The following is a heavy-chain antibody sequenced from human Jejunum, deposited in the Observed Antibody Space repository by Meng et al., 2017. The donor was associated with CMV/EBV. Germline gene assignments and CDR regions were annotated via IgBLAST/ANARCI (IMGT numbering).Heavy chain of an antibody. V-gene: IGHV4-4*07. CDR2: FHPGGTT. CDR3: ARECVGEAYDCQWNYWFDP. CDR1: GGPISGYY. Sequence: RHGAGPGLVRSSETLSLTCSVSGGPISGYYWSWVRQPAGKRLEWIGRFHPGGTTNYNPSLENRITVSVDSSKNQFFLKLTSVTAADTAIYYCARECVGEAYDCQWNYWFDPWGRGTLVTVSS. D-gene: IGHD3-16*01. J-gene: IGHJ5*02.